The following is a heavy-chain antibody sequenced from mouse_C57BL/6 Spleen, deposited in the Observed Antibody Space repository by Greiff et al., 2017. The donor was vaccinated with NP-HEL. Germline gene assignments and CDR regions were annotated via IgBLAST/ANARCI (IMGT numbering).Heavy chain of an antibody. Sequence: VQLQQPGAELVRPGSSVKLSCKASGYTFTSYWMHWVKQRPIQGLEWIGNIDPSDSETHYNQKFKDKATLTVDKSSSTAYIQLSSLTSEDSAVYYCARSTMVTALFDYWGQGTTLTVSS. CDR2: IDPSDSET. CDR1: GYTFTSYW. D-gene: IGHD2-2*01. CDR3: ARSTMVTALFDY. J-gene: IGHJ2*01. V-gene: IGHV1-52*01.